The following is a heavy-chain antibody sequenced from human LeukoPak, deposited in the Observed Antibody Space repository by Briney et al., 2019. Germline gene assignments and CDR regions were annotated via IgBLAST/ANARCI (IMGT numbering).Heavy chain of an antibody. CDR2: IYYSGST. J-gene: IGHJ5*02. V-gene: IGHV4-59*11. CDR3: ARGGYSSSWYRGYNWFDP. D-gene: IGHD6-13*01. Sequence: SETLSLTCTVSGGSIGSHYWSWIRQPPGKGLEWIGYIYYSGSTNYNPSLKSRVTISVDTSKNQFSLKLSSVTAADTAVYYCARGGYSSSWYRGYNWFDPWGQGTLVTVSS. CDR1: GGSIGSHY.